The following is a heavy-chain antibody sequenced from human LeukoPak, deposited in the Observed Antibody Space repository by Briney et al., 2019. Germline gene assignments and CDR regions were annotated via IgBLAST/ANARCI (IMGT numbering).Heavy chain of an antibody. V-gene: IGHV4-30-2*01. D-gene: IGHD6-19*01. J-gene: IGHJ4*02. CDR3: ARRDAEGSGWYTY. CDR1: GGSISSGGYY. Sequence: SETLSLTCTVSGGSISSGGYYWSWIRQPPGKGLEWIGYIYHSGSTYYNPSLKSRVTISVDRSKNQFSLKLSSVTAADTAVYYCARRDAEGSGWYTYWGQGTLVTVSS. CDR2: IYHSGST.